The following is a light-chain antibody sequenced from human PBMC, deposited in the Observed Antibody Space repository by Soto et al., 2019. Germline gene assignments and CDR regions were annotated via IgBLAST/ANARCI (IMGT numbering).Light chain of an antibody. CDR1: QTISSW. CDR3: HHYNSYSEA. CDR2: KAS. Sequence: DIQMTQSPSTLSGSVGDRVTITCRASQTISSWLAWYQQKPGKAPKLLIYKASTLKSGVPSRFSGSGSGTEFTLTISSLQPDHFATYYCHHYNSYSEAFGQGTKVDI. J-gene: IGKJ1*01. V-gene: IGKV1-5*03.